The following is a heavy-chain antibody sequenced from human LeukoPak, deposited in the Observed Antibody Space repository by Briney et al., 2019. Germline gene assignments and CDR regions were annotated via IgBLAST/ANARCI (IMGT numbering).Heavy chain of an antibody. J-gene: IGHJ4*02. D-gene: IGHD1-26*01. Sequence: TSETLSLTCTVSGGSISSSSYYWGWIRQPPGKGLEWIGSIYYSGSTYYNPSLKSRVTISVDTSKNQFSLKLSSVTAADTAVYYCARHIQSGSYYRDYWGQGTLVTVSS. CDR2: IYYSGST. V-gene: IGHV4-39*01. CDR3: ARHIQSGSYYRDY. CDR1: GGSISSSSYY.